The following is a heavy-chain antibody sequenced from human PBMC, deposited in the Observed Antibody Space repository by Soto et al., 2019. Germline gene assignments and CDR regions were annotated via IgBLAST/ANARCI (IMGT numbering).Heavy chain of an antibody. CDR2: AYYRSQWYY. Sequence: SQTLSLTCAISGDSVSSNSAAWNWIRQSPSRGLEWLGRAYYRSQWYYDSAVSVRSRITVIPDTSKNQISMQLKSVTPEDTAVYYCTKQKGDSRTYNGMDVWGQGTTVTVSS. CDR1: GDSVSSNSAA. D-gene: IGHD2-21*02. J-gene: IGHJ6*02. V-gene: IGHV6-1*01. CDR3: TKQKGDSRTYNGMDV.